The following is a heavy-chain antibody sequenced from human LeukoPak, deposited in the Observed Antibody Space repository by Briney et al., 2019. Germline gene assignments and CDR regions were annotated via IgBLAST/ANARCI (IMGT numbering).Heavy chain of an antibody. CDR2: IFHSGTT. D-gene: IGHD3-3*02. J-gene: IGHJ2*01. CDR3: AGILRNWYFDV. Sequence: SETLSLTCTVSGDSIRSHYWNWIRQAPGKGLEWIGYIFHSGTTNYNPSLKSRVTISVDRSKNQFSLNLNSVTAADTVVYYCAGILRNWYFDVWGRGTPVTVSS. V-gene: IGHV4-59*11. CDR1: GDSIRSHY.